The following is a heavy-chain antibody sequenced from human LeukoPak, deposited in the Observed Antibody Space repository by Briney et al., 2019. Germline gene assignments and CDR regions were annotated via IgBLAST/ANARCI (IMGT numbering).Heavy chain of an antibody. J-gene: IGHJ4*02. CDR1: GFTFSGSV. Sequence: PGGSLRLSCAASGFTFSGSVMHWVRQASGKGLEWVGRIRSKANSYATAYAASVKGRFTISRDDSKNTLYLQMNSLRAEDTAVYYCAKDDRIQTRRYSYNYWGQGTLVTVSS. D-gene: IGHD5-18*01. V-gene: IGHV3-73*01. CDR3: AKDDRIQTRRYSYNY. CDR2: IRSKANSYAT.